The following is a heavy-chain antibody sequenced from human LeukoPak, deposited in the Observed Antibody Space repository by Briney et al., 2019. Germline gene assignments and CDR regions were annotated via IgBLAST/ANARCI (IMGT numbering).Heavy chain of an antibody. CDR2: FDPEDGET. D-gene: IGHD3-10*01. CDR1: GYTLTELS. V-gene: IGHV1-24*01. CDR3: ATSYEYGSGSYQYYGMDV. J-gene: IGHJ6*02. Sequence: ASVKVSCKVSGYTLTELSMHWVRQAPGKGLEWMGGFDPEDGETIYAQKFQGRVTMTEDTSTDTAYMELSSLSSEHTAVYYCATSYEYGSGSYQYYGMDVWGQGTTVTVSS.